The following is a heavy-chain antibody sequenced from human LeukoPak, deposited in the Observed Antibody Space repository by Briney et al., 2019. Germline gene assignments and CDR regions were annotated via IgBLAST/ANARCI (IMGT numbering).Heavy chain of an antibody. D-gene: IGHD3-22*01. CDR3: ARDYYDSSGYYYDVPFDY. J-gene: IGHJ4*02. V-gene: IGHV1-2*02. CDR2: INPNSGGT. Sequence: ASVKVSCQASGYTFTGYYMHWVRQAPGQGLEWMGWINPNSGGTNYAQKFQGKVTMTRDTSISTAYMELSRLRSDDTAVYYCARDYYDSSGYYYDVPFDYWGQGTLVTVSS. CDR1: GYTFTGYY.